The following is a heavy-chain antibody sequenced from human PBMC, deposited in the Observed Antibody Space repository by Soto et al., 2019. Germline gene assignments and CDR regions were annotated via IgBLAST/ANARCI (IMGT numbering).Heavy chain of an antibody. CDR3: ARAAIYCSSTSCYTGAFDT. CDR1: GGSISIVDYY. Sequence: PSETLSLTCTVSGGSISIVDYYWSWIRQHPGKGLEWIGYIYYSGTTFYTPSLKSRLTTSVDTSQNQFSLMLSSVTAADTAVYYCARAAIYCSSTSCYTGAFDTWGQGTMVTVSS. CDR2: IYYSGTT. D-gene: IGHD2-2*02. J-gene: IGHJ3*02. V-gene: IGHV4-31*03.